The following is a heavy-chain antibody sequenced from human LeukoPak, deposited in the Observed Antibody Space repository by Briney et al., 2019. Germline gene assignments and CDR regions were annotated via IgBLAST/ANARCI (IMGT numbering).Heavy chain of an antibody. Sequence: SETLSLTCTVSGGSISSYYWSWIRQPPGKGLEWIGYIYYSGSTNYNPSLKSRVTISVDTSKNQFSLKLSSVTAADTAVYYCASPHYDSSGPIGFDPWGQGTLVTVSS. CDR1: GGSISSYY. CDR2: IYYSGST. CDR3: ASPHYDSSGPIGFDP. J-gene: IGHJ5*02. D-gene: IGHD3-22*01. V-gene: IGHV4-59*08.